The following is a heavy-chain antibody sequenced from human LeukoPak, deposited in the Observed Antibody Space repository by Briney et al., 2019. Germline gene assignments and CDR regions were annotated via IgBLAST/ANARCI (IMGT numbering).Heavy chain of an antibody. CDR2: INSDGRST. J-gene: IGHJ4*02. D-gene: IGHD6-13*01. Sequence: GGSLRLSCAASGFSFSSYWMHWVRQVPGKGLVWVSRINSDGRSTSYADSVKGRFTISRDNAKNTLYLQMNSLTAEDTAVYYCARVAYGSSWYVDYWGQGNLVTVSS. CDR3: ARVAYGSSWYVDY. V-gene: IGHV3-74*01. CDR1: GFSFSSYW.